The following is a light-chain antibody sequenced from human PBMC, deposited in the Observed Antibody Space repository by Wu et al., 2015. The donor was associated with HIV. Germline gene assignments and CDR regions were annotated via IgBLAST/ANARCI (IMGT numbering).Light chain of an antibody. J-gene: IGKJ3*01. CDR1: QGISSY. CDR3: QQYYSYPRT. Sequence: IQMTQSPSSLSASTGDRVTITCRASQGISSYLAWYQQKPGKAPKLLIYAASTLQSGVPSRFSGSGSGTDFTLTISCLQSEDFATYYCQQYYSYPRTFGPGTKVDIK. V-gene: IGKV1-8*01. CDR2: AAS.